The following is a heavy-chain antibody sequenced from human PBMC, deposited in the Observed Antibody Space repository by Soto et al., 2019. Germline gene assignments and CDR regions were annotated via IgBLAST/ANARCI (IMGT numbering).Heavy chain of an antibody. Sequence: VQVQQWGAGLLKPSETLSLACGVSGGSLSGHYWSWIRQPPGKGLEWIGEITPIGSTTYNPSLKSRLSISLDMSKNQFSLNLTSVSAADTAVYYCARGGITLAWNYYYYGMDVWGQGTTGTVSS. J-gene: IGHJ6*02. D-gene: IGHD3-10*01. V-gene: IGHV4-34*01. CDR3: ARGGITLAWNYYYYGMDV. CDR1: GGSLSGHY. CDR2: ITPIGST.